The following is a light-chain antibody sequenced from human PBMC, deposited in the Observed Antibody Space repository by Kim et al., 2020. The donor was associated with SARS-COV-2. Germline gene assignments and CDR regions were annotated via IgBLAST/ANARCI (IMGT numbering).Light chain of an antibody. CDR3: QAWDSSTAV. V-gene: IGLV3-1*01. CDR2: QDS. CDR1: KLGDKY. Sequence: SYELTQPPSVSVSPGQTASITCSGDKLGDKYACWYQQKPGQSPVLVIYQDSKRPSGIPERFSGSNSGNTATLTISGTQAMDEADYYCQAWDSSTAVIRGGTQLTVL. J-gene: IGLJ2*01.